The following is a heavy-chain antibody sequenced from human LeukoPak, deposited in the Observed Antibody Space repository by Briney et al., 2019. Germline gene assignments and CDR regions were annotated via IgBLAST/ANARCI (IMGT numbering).Heavy chain of an antibody. CDR1: GFTFSSYG. CDR3: AQQGGRDTYGRNWYFDL. D-gene: IGHD5-18*01. V-gene: IGHV3-30*02. CDR2: IRYDGSNK. Sequence: QSGGSLRPSCAASGFTFSSYGMHWVRQAPGKGLEWVAFIRYDGSNKYYADSVKGRFSVSRDNSNNTLYLQMNSLRPDDTAVYSCAQQGGRDTYGRNWYFDLWGRGTLVTVSS. J-gene: IGHJ2*01.